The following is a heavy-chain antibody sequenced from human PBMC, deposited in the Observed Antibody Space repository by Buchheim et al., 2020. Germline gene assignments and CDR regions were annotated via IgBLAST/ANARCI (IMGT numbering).Heavy chain of an antibody. CDR1: GGSISSYY. J-gene: IGHJ6*02. Sequence: QVQLQESGPGLVKPSETLSLTCTVSGGSISSYYWSWIRQPPGKGLEWIGYIYYSGSTNYNPSLKSRVTISVDTSKNQFSLKLSSVTAADTAVYYCARDGYDFWSGYPPGMGMDVWGQGTT. V-gene: IGHV4-59*01. CDR2: IYYSGST. D-gene: IGHD3-3*01. CDR3: ARDGYDFWSGYPPGMGMDV.